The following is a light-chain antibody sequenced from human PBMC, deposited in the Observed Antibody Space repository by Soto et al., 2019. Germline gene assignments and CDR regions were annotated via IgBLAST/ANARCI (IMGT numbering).Light chain of an antibody. CDR2: LAS. V-gene: IGKV1-5*03. Sequence: DIQMTQFPSTLSASVGDAVTITCRASQSVQSFLAWYQQKPGKAPKLLIYLASRLESGVPSRFSGSGSGTEFTLTISSLQPDDFATYFCQQYNSHSFYTFGQGTKL. J-gene: IGKJ2*01. CDR1: QSVQSF. CDR3: QQYNSHSFYT.